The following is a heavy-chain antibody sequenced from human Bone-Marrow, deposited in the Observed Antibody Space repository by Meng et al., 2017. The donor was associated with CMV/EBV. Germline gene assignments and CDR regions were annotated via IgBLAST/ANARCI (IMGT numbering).Heavy chain of an antibody. D-gene: IGHD3-22*01. V-gene: IGHV1-2*02. CDR3: ARESSDHTDKADY. CDR1: GYTFTGYY. J-gene: IGHJ4*02. Sequence: ASVKVSCKASGYTFTGYYLHWVRQAPGQGLEWVGWINPNSGGTNYAQKFQGRVTVTRDTSISTAYMELSRLRSDDTAVYYCARESSDHTDKADYWGQGTLVTVSS. CDR2: INPNSGGT.